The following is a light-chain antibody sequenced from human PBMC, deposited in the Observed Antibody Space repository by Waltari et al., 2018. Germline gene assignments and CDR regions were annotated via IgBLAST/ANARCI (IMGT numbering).Light chain of an antibody. CDR3: QVRGGADDFWV. V-gene: IGLV3-21*02. Sequence: SYVLTQPPSVSVAPGQTASVTCTGSNIGSKSVHWYQQRLGQAPVLVVSADSDRPSGIPDRFSGAKSGHTATLSISGVEAGDEADFYCQVRGGADDFWVFGGGTRLTVL. J-gene: IGLJ3*02. CDR1: NIGSKS. CDR2: ADS.